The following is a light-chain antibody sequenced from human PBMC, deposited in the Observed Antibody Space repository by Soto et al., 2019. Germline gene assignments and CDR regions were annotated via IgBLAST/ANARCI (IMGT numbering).Light chain of an antibody. V-gene: IGLV2-8*01. Sequence: QSVLSQPPSASGSPGQSVTISCSGISSDTRDSNYVSWYQQHPGKAPKLVVSEVTKRPSGVPDRFSGSRSGTTAFLTISGLQTEDEADYYCGSKAGSDKHVVFGGGTKLTVL. J-gene: IGLJ2*01. CDR3: GSKAGSDKHVV. CDR2: EVT. CDR1: SSDTRDSNY.